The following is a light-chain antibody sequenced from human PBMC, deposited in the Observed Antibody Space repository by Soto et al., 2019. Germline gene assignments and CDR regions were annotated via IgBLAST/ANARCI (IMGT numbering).Light chain of an antibody. CDR3: SSYTSSSTLV. CDR2: DVS. CDR1: SSDVGTYKY. Sequence: QSALTQPASVSGSPGQSITISCTGTSSDVGTYKYVSWYQQHPGKAPKLMIYDVSNLPSGVSNRFSGSKSGNTASLTISGLKAEDEADYYCSSYTSSSTLVFGTGTKLTVL. J-gene: IGLJ1*01. V-gene: IGLV2-14*01.